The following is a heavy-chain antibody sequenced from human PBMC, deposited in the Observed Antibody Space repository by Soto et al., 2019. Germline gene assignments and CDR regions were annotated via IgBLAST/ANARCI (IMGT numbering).Heavy chain of an antibody. CDR3: ARDFSGNYAYNWFDP. J-gene: IGHJ5*02. V-gene: IGHV4-59*01. Sequence: PSWSLSLTSAACGDCISIYDGSGTWQPKGKGLEWIGYIYSSGSTRYNPSLKSRVTMSVDTSKKQFSLKLSSVTAVDTAVYYCARDFSGNYAYNWFDPWGQGILVTVSS. CDR2: IYSSGST. D-gene: IGHD1-26*01. CDR1: GDCISIYD.